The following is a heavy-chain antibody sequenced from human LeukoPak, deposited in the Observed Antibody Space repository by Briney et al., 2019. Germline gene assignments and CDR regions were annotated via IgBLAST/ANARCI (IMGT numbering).Heavy chain of an antibody. V-gene: IGHV1-2*07. CDR1: GYTFTAYW. CDR3: ARDRPPQLVRPFDY. CDR2: INPNSGGT. J-gene: IGHJ4*02. Sequence: ASVKVSCKASGYTFTAYWMHWVRQAPGQGLEWMGWINPNSGGTNYAHKFQGRVTMTRDTSISTAYMELSRLRSDDTAVYYCARDRPPQLVRPFDYWGQGTLVTVSS. D-gene: IGHD6-13*01.